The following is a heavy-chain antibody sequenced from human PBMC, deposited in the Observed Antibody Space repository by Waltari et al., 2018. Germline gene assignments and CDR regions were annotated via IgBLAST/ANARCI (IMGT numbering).Heavy chain of an antibody. Sequence: EVQLLESGGGLVQPGGSLRLSCAASGFTFSSYAMRWVRQAPGKGLEWVSAISGSGGSTYYADSVKGRFTISRDNSKNTLYLQMNSLRAEDTAVYYCANTQWLLGKVDYWGQGTLVTVSS. CDR3: ANTQWLLGKVDY. V-gene: IGHV3-23*01. CDR2: ISGSGGST. D-gene: IGHD3-22*01. J-gene: IGHJ4*02. CDR1: GFTFSSYA.